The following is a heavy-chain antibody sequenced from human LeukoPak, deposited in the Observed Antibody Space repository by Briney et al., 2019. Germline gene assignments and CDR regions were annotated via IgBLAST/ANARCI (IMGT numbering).Heavy chain of an antibody. CDR3: AREAYSSSWYHRRKQAFDI. CDR1: GGSISSYY. CDR2: IYYSGST. V-gene: IGHV4-59*01. J-gene: IGHJ3*02. Sequence: SETLSLTCIVSGGSISSYYWSWIRQPPGKGLEWIGYIYYSGSTNYNPSLKSRVTISVDTSKNQFSLKLSSVTAADTAVYYCAREAYSSSWYHRRKQAFDIWGQGTMVTVSS. D-gene: IGHD6-13*01.